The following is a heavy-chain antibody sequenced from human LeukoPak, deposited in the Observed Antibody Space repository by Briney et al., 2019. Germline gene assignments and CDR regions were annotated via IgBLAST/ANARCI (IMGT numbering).Heavy chain of an antibody. D-gene: IGHD3-10*01. Sequence: GGSLRLSCAASGFTFSSYGMHWVRQAPGKGLEWVAFIRYDGSNKYYADSVKGRFTISRDNSKNTLHLQMSSLRAEDTAVYYCARNRAAGDAFDIWGQGTMVTVSS. CDR2: IRYDGSNK. J-gene: IGHJ3*02. CDR1: GFTFSSYG. CDR3: ARNRAAGDAFDI. V-gene: IGHV3-30*02.